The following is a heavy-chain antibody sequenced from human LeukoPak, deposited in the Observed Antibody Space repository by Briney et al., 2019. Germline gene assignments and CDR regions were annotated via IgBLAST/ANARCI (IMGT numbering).Heavy chain of an antibody. V-gene: IGHV3-21*01. D-gene: IGHD3-3*01. CDR2: ISSSSSYI. CDR1: GFTFSSYS. Sequence: GGSPRLSCAASGFTFSSYSMNWVRQAPGKGLEWVSSISSSSSYIYYADSVKGRFTISRDNAKNSLYLQMNSLRAEDTAVYYCARDPRYYDFWSGYYMGLDYWGQGTLVTVSS. J-gene: IGHJ4*02. CDR3: ARDPRYYDFWSGYYMGLDY.